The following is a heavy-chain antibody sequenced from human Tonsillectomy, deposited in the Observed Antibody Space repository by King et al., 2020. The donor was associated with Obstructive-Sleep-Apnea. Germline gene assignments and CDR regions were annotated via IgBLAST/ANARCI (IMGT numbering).Heavy chain of an antibody. D-gene: IGHD2-15*01. CDR3: AKDIGGYCSGGTCYSFDY. Sequence: VQLVESGGVVVQPGGSLRLSCAASGFTFDDYTMHWVRQAPGKVLDWVSLISWDGGSTYYADSVKGRFTISRDNSKNSLYLQMNSLRTEDTALYYWAKDIGGYCSGGTCYSFDYWGQGTLVTVSS. V-gene: IGHV3-43*01. CDR1: GFTFDDYT. CDR2: ISWDGGST. J-gene: IGHJ4*02.